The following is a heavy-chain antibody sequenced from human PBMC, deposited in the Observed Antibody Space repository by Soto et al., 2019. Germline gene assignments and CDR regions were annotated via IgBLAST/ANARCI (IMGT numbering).Heavy chain of an antibody. V-gene: IGHV3-30*04. J-gene: IGHJ4*02. CDR3: TRGEAASGTSPIYFDY. CDR2: LSFDGRSK. Sequence: QVQLVESGGGVVQPGRSLRLSCAASGFTFSNYAMHWVRQAPGKGLEWVAVLSFDGRSKYYADSVNGRITLSRDNSKNTLFLQMNSLRPEDTGVYYCTRGEAASGTSPIYFDYCGQGALVTVSS. D-gene: IGHD6-13*01. CDR1: GFTFSNYA.